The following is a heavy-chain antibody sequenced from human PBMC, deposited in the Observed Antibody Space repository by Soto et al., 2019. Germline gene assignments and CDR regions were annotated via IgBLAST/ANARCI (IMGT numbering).Heavy chain of an antibody. D-gene: IGHD4-17*01. CDR1: GYTFTIYG. CDR3: ARADYGDYMDY. J-gene: IGHJ4*02. V-gene: IGHV1-18*01. CDR2: ISAYNGNT. Sequence: ASVKVSCKSSGYTFTIYGIICVRQAPGQGLEWMGWISAYNGNTNYAQKLQGRVTMTTDTSTSTAYMELRSLRSDDTAVYYCARADYGDYMDYWGQGTLVTVSS.